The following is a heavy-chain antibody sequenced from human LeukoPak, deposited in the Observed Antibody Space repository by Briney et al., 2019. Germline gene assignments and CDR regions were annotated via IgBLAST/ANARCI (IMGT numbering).Heavy chain of an antibody. CDR1: GGTVISYA. CDR3: ARVGGGLGYCSRTSCPNWFDP. V-gene: IGHV1-69*01. D-gene: IGHD2-2*01. CDR2: IIPIFGRA. Sequence: SVKVSCKASGGTVISYAISWVRQARGQGREGMGGIIPIFGRANYVQKFQGRGTINSDETTRTANMELSSLRSEDTAVYYCARVGGGLGYCSRTSCPNWFDPWGQGTLVTVSS. J-gene: IGHJ5*02.